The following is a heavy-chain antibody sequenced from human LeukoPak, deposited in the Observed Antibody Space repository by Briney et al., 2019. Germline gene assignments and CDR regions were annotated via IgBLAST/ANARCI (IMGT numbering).Heavy chain of an antibody. Sequence: PSETLSLTCTVSGGSISTYYGNWIRQAPGKGLEWIGYIYYSASTNYNPSLKSRVTMSVDTSRNQFSLKLSSVTAADTAVYYCARVLRHYDILTGYFVHAFDIWGQGTMVTVSS. CDR2: IYYSAST. D-gene: IGHD3-9*01. V-gene: IGHV4-59*01. CDR1: GGSISTYY. CDR3: ARVLRHYDILTGYFVHAFDI. J-gene: IGHJ3*02.